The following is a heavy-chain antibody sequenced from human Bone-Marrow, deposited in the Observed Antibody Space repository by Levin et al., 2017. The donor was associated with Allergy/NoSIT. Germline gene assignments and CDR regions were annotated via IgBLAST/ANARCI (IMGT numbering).Heavy chain of an antibody. D-gene: IGHD2-15*01. CDR2: IYYSGST. CDR1: GDSVSSGSYY. CDR3: ARDSNYCSGGSCYLGYMDV. Sequence: SETLSLTCTVSGDSVSSGSYYWSWIRQPPGKGLEWIGYIYYSGSTNYNPSLKSRVTISVDTSKNQFSLKLSSVTAADTAVYYCARDSNYCSGGSCYLGYMDVWGKGTTVTVSS. V-gene: IGHV4-61*01. J-gene: IGHJ6*03.